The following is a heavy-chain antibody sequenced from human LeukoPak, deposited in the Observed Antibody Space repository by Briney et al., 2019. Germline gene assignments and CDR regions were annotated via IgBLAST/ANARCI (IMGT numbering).Heavy chain of an antibody. CDR2: IYYSGST. J-gene: IGHJ5*02. V-gene: IGHV4-59*01. CDR3: ARTNNWKDWFDP. Sequence: SETLSPTCTVSGGSISSYYWSWIRQPPGKGLEWIGYIYYSGSTNYNPSLKSRVTISVDTSKNQFSLKLSSVTAADTAVYYCARTNNWKDWFDPWGQGTLVTVSS. D-gene: IGHD1-20*01. CDR1: GGSISSYY.